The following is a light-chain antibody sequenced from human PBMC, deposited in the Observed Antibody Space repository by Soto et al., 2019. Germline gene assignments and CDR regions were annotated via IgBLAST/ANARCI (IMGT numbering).Light chain of an antibody. V-gene: IGKV1-5*03. J-gene: IGKJ2*01. CDR2: KAS. CDR1: QSISSW. CDR3: QQYNGSFTYP. Sequence: DIQMTQSPSTLSASVGDRVTITCRASQSISSWLDWYQQKPGTAPKLLIYKASTLESGVPSRFRGIGSGTEFTLSVTSLHPDDFATYYGQQYNGSFTYPFGQWTKVHIX.